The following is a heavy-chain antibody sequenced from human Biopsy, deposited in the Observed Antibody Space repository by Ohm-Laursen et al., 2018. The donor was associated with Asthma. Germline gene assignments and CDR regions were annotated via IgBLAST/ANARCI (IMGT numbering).Heavy chain of an antibody. CDR3: ARAGQCSSTSCYNPGWFDP. Sequence: SETLSLTCAVYGGSFSGYYWSWIRQPPGKGLEWIGEINHSGSTNYNPSLKSRVTLSVDTSKNQFSLKLSSVTAADTAVYYCARAGQCSSTSCYNPGWFDPWGQGTLVTVSS. J-gene: IGHJ5*02. D-gene: IGHD2-2*01. CDR2: INHSGST. V-gene: IGHV4-34*01. CDR1: GGSFSGYY.